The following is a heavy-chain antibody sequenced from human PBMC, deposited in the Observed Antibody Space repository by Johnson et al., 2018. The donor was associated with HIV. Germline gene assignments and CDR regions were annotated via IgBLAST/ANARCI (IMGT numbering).Heavy chain of an antibody. D-gene: IGHD2-2*01. CDR2: INQYGSEK. CDR3: ATDIVVVLALGGDAFDI. V-gene: IGHV3-7*01. J-gene: IGHJ3*02. CDR1: GFPFSSFW. Sequence: VQLVESGGGLVQPGGSLRLSCVVSGFPFSSFWMHWVRQTPGKGLEWVANINQYGSEKYYVDSARGRFTISRDNAKNSLYLQMSSLRAEDTAVYYCATDIVVVLALGGDAFDIWGQGTMVIVSS.